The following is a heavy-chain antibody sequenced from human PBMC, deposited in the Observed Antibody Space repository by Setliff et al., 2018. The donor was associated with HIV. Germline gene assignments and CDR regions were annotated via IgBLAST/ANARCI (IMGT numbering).Heavy chain of an antibody. CDR1: GFTYSNYA. CDR2: ISYDGSNK. V-gene: IGHV3-30*01. Sequence: GGSLRLSCAASGFTYSNYAMHWVRQAPGKGLEWMSVISYDGSNKYYADSVKGRFTISRDNSKNTLYLQMNSLRAEDTAVYYCAVLWPFDYWGLGTLVTVSS. D-gene: IGHD3-10*01. CDR3: AVLWPFDY. J-gene: IGHJ4*02.